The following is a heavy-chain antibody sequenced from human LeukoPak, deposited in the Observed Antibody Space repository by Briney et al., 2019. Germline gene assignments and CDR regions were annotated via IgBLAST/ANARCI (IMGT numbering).Heavy chain of an antibody. CDR3: ARHCNDYGDYGERGIYFDY. CDR2: IYYSGST. CDR1: GGSISSSSYY. V-gene: IGHV4-39*01. Sequence: PSETLSLTCTVSGGSISSSSYYWGWIRQPPGKGLEWIGSIYYSGSTYYNPSLKSRVTIPVDTSKNQFSLKLSSVTAADTAVYYCARHCNDYGDYGERGIYFDYWGQGTLVTVSS. D-gene: IGHD4-17*01. J-gene: IGHJ4*02.